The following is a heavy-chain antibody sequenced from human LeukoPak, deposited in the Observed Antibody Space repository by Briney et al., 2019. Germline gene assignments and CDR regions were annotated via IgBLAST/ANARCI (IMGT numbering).Heavy chain of an antibody. V-gene: IGHV3-7*01. CDR1: GFTFSNSW. D-gene: IGHD2-8*01. Sequence: GGSLRLSCAASGFTFSNSWMTWVRQAPGKGLEWVANIRQDGSEKYYVDSVKGRFTISRDNAKNLLYLQMNSLRAEDTAVYYCARYASRFDPWGQGTLVTVSS. CDR2: IRQDGSEK. CDR3: ARYASRFDP. J-gene: IGHJ5*02.